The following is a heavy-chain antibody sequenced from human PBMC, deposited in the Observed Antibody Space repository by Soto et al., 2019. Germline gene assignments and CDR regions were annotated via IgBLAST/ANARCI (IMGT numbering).Heavy chain of an antibody. J-gene: IGHJ4*02. CDR3: AKDRGYGSGSYRGTYYFDY. D-gene: IGHD3-10*01. Sequence: AGGSLRLSRAASGFTLSRDAISWGRQAPGKGLDWVSGISGSGISTHYADSVKGRFTISRDNSQNTLSLLMNSLGAEDTAIYYCAKDRGYGSGSYRGTYYFDYWGQGTLVTVSS. CDR2: ISGSGIST. V-gene: IGHV3-23*01. CDR1: GFTLSRDA.